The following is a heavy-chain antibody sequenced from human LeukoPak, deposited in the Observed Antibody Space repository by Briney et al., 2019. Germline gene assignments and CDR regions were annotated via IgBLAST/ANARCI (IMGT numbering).Heavy chain of an antibody. V-gene: IGHV4-31*03. Sequence: SETLSLTCSVSGDSISSGDFFWRWLRQHPGKGLEWIGYIYYTGSTDYNPSLESRVTMSLDTSKSQFSLRLSSVSAADTAVYFCAAETAAAGTFDYWGQGALVTVSS. CDR3: AAETAAAGTFDY. J-gene: IGHJ4*02. CDR1: GDSISSGDFF. CDR2: IYYTGST. D-gene: IGHD6-13*01.